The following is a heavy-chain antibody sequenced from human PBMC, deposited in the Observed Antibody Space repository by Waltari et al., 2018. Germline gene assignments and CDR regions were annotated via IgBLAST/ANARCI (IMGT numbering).Heavy chain of an antibody. Sequence: QVQLQESGPGLVKPSQTLSLTCTVSGGSISSGGYYWSWIRQHPGKGLEWIGYIYYSGSTDYNPSLKSLVTISVDTSKNQFSLKLSSVTAADTAVYYCARVGDYYDSSGYYESWFDPWGQGTLVTVSS. CDR3: ARVGDYYDSSGYYESWFDP. CDR1: GGSISSGGYY. CDR2: IYYSGST. D-gene: IGHD3-22*01. J-gene: IGHJ5*02. V-gene: IGHV4-31*01.